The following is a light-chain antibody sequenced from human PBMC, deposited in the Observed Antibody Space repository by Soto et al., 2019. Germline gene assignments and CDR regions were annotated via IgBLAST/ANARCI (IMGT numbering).Light chain of an antibody. CDR2: DVT. CDR1: GGDIGAYDY. V-gene: IGLV2-14*01. Sequence: QSALTQPASVSGSPGQSITISCTGTGGDIGAYDYVSWYQQHPGKAPTLMIYDVTPRPSGVSTRFSGSKSGNTATLTISGLQDEEEADYYCTSYTTTSPVGFGGGTKLTVL. J-gene: IGLJ2*01. CDR3: TSYTTTSPVG.